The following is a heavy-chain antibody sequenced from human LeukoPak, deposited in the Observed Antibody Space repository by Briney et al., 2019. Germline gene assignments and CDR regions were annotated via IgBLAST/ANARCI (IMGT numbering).Heavy chain of an antibody. J-gene: IGHJ4*02. CDR1: GFXFSSYS. CDR2: ISSSSTYI. V-gene: IGHV3-21*01. Sequence: GGSLRLSCAASGFXFSSYSINWVRQAPGKGLEWVSVISSSSTYIYYADSVKGRFTISRDNAKNSLYLQMNSLRAEDTAVYYCARRLEYSGSKGVFDYWGQGTLVTVSS. CDR3: ARRLEYSGSKGVFDY. D-gene: IGHD1-26*01.